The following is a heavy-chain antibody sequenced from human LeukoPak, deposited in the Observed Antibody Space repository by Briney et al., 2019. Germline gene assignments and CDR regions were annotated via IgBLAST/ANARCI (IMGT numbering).Heavy chain of an antibody. CDR1: GFKFSHYA. J-gene: IGHJ4*02. CDR2: VSTGGSTT. D-gene: IGHD2-21*01. Sequence: GGSLRLSCVASGFKFSHYAIHWVRQAPGKGLEWVSLVSTGGSTTYYADSVRGRFNVSRDNAKDSVFLQLNSLRAEDTAIYYCAKEGVISETFYCWGQGVLVTVSS. CDR3: AKEGVISETFYC. V-gene: IGHV3-23*01.